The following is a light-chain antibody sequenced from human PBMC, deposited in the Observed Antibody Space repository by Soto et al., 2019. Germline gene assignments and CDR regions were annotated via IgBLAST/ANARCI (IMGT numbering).Light chain of an antibody. J-gene: IGKJ1*01. Sequence: DIQMTQSPSTXSASVGDRVTITCRASQSISSWLAWYQQKPGKAPKLLIYKASYLQSWVPSTFSGSGSGTEFTLTIRSLQPDDFATYYCQQYKSYSSWTFGQGTKVDIK. CDR1: QSISSW. CDR2: KAS. V-gene: IGKV1-5*03. CDR3: QQYKSYSSWT.